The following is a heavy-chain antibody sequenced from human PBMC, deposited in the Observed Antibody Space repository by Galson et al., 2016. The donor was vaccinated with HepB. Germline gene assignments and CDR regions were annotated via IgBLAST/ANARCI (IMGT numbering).Heavy chain of an antibody. D-gene: IGHD6-13*01. CDR3: AKSISPYSSNNNWFDP. J-gene: IGHJ5*02. CDR2: VSGSGGVT. CDR1: GFTSSSYA. V-gene: IGHV3-23*01. Sequence: SLRLSCAVYGFTSSSYAMSWVRQAPGKGLEWVSGVSGSGGVTNYADSVKGRFTISRDNSKNTLYPQMNSLRAEDTAVYYCAKSISPYSSNNNWFDPWGQGTLVTVSS.